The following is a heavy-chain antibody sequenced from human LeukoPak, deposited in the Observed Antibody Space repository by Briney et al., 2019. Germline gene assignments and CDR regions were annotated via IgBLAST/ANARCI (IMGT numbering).Heavy chain of an antibody. D-gene: IGHD4-17*01. CDR2: IYTSGTT. CDR1: GVSISTYF. CDR3: ARRSHGDYFDY. V-gene: IGHV4-4*07. Sequence: PSETLSLTCTVSGVSISTYFWSWIRQPVGKGLEWIGRIYTSGTTNYNPSLKSRVIMSVDTSKNQFSLKLSSVTAADSAVYYCARRSHGDYFDYWGQGTLVTVSS. J-gene: IGHJ4*02.